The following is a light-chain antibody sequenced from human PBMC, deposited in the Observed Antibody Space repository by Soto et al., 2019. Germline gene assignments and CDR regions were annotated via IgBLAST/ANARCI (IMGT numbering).Light chain of an antibody. V-gene: IGKV1-12*01. CDR1: QAITSW. CDR2: SSS. CDR3: QQTRSFPLT. J-gene: IGKJ4*01. Sequence: DIHVTQSPSSVSASVGDRVTITCRASQAITSWLAWYQQKPGRAPKLLIYSSSSLQSGAPSRFTGSGSGTDFTLTITSLQPDDAEVYYCQQTRSFPLTFGGGTKVEI.